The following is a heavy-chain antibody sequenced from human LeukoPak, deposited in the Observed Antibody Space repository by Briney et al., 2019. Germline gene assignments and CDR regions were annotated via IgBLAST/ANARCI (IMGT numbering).Heavy chain of an antibody. V-gene: IGHV4-38-2*02. CDR1: GYSISSGYY. J-gene: IGHJ4*02. CDR3: ARLPTITFFDY. Sequence: SETLSLTCTVSGYSISSGYYWGWIRQPPGKGLEWIGSIYYSGSTSYNPSLKSRVTISVDTSKNQFSLKLSSVTAADTAVYYCARLPTITFFDYWGQGTLVTVSS. CDR2: IYYSGST. D-gene: IGHD5-12*01.